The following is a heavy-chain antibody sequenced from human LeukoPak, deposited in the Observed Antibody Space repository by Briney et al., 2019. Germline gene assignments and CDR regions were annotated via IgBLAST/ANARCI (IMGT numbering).Heavy chain of an antibody. CDR2: INPNSGGT. D-gene: IGHD2-2*01. V-gene: IGHV1-2*02. CDR3: ASSIVYCSSTSCYFN. CDR1: GYTFTGYF. Sequence: ASVKVSCKASGYTFTGYFMHWLRQAPGQGLEWMEWINPNSGGTNYAQKFQGRGTMTRDTSISTAYMELSRLRSDDTAVYYCASSIVYCSSTSCYFNWGQGTLVTVSS. J-gene: IGHJ4*02.